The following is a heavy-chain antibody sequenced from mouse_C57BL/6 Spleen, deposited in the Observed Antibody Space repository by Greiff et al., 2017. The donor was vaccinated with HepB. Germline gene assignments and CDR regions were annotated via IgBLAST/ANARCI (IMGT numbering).Heavy chain of an antibody. J-gene: IGHJ4*01. CDR2: INPSTGGT. CDR3: AREGLTSTVVASDAMDY. D-gene: IGHD1-1*01. CDR1: GYSFTGYY. V-gene: IGHV1-42*01. Sequence: EVKLQQSGPELVKPGASVKISCKASGYSFTGYYMNWVKQSPEKSLEWIGEINPSTGGTTYNQKFKAKATLTVDKSSSTAYMQLKSLTSEDSAVYYCAREGLTSTVVASDAMDYWGQGTSVTVSS.